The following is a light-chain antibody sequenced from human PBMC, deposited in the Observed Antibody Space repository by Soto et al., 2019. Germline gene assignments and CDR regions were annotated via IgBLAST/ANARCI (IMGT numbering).Light chain of an antibody. J-gene: IGLJ2*01. CDR2: DVS. V-gene: IGLV2-14*01. CDR3: SSYTSSSTLV. Sequence: QSALTQPASVSGSPGQSITISCTGTSSDVGGYNYVSWYQQHPGKAPKLMIYDVSNRPSGVSNRFSGSKSGNTASLTISGLQAKDEADYYCSSYTSSSTLVFGGGTKLTDL. CDR1: SSDVGGYNY.